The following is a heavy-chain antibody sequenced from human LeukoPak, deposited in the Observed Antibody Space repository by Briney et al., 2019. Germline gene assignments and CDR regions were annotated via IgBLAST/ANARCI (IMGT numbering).Heavy chain of an antibody. V-gene: IGHV4-38-2*02. CDR1: HYSISGNNY. J-gene: IGHJ4*02. CDR2: IYHSGST. D-gene: IGHD3-22*01. CDR3: ARSSGYMSY. Sequence: SSETLSLTCTVSHYSISGNNYWGWIRQPPGKGLEWIGSIYHSGSTYYNPSLKSRVTISVDTSKNQFSLKLTSVTAADTAVYYCARSSGYMSYWGQGTLVTVSS.